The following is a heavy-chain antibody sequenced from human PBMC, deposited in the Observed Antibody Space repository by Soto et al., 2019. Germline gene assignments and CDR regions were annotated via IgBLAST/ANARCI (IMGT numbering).Heavy chain of an antibody. D-gene: IGHD1-1*01. V-gene: IGHV3-53*01. CDR2: IYSGGST. CDR3: VREKQPGLFDY. CDR1: GFTVSSNY. J-gene: IGHJ4*02. Sequence: GGSLRLSCAASGFTVSSNYMSWVRQAPGKGLEWVSVIYSGGSTYYADSVKGRFTISRDNSKNTLYLQMNSLRAEDTAVYYCVREKQPGLFDYWGQGTLVTVSS.